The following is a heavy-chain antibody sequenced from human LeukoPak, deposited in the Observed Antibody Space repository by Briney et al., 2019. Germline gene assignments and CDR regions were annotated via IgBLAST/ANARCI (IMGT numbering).Heavy chain of an antibody. J-gene: IGHJ3*01. Sequence: SETLSLTCTVSGGSISSGGYYWSWIRQHPGKGLEWIGYIYYSGSTYYNPSLKSRVTISVDTSKNQFSLKLSSVTAADTAVYYCARDQDYYGSGSFDYWGQGTMVTVSS. CDR1: GGSISSGGYY. CDR3: ARDQDYYGSGSFDY. D-gene: IGHD3-10*01. V-gene: IGHV4-31*03. CDR2: IYYSGST.